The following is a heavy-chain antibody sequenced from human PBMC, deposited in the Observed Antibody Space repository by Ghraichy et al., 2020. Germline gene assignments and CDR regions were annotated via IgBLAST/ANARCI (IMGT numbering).Heavy chain of an antibody. CDR3: ATDRESRRAYYDSTGYPAY. V-gene: IGHV3-30*03. D-gene: IGHD3-22*01. CDR1: GFPFNAYG. J-gene: IGHJ4*02. Sequence: GGSLRLSCAVSGFPFNAYGMHWVRQAPGKGLEWVAVTSYDERNNYYADSVKGRFATSKDHSENTLYLQMNSLRPDDTAVYYCATDRESRRAYYDSTGYPAYWGQGTLVTVSS. CDR2: TSYDERNN.